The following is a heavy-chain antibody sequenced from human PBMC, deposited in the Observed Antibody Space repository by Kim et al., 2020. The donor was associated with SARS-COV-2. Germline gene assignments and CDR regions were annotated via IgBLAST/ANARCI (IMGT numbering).Heavy chain of an antibody. CDR3: ARRDGGDGYKLRPTTLDY. V-gene: IGHV5-51*01. CDR1: GYNFANNW. Sequence: GESLKISCKASGYNFANNWIAWVRQMPGKGLEWMGIIYPADSDRIYSPSFQGQVTISADKSINTACLQWSSLKASNTAIYYCARRDGGDGYKLRPTTLDYWSQGTLVTVSS. D-gene: IGHD3-16*01. CDR2: IYPADSDR. J-gene: IGHJ4*02.